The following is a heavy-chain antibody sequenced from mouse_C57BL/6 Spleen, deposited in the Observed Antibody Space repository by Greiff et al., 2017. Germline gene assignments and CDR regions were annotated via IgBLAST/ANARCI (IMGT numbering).Heavy chain of an antibody. CDR1: GYTFTSYW. J-gene: IGHJ4*01. CDR2: IYPSDSET. V-gene: IGHV1-61*01. CDR3: ARVLGRRAMDD. D-gene: IGHD4-1*01. Sequence: QVQLKQPGAELVRPGSSVKLSCKASGYTFTSYWMDWVKQRPGQGLEWIGNIYPSDSETHYNQKFKDKATLTVDKSSSTAYMQLSSLTSEDSAVYYCARVLGRRAMDDWGQGTSVTVSS.